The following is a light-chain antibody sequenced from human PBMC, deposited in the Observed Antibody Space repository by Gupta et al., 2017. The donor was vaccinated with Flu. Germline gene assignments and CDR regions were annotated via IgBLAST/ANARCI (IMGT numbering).Light chain of an antibody. CDR1: QDIRNY. Sequence: IQMPQSPSSLSPSEGDRVTFPCRASQDIRNYLAWFQQKPGKAPESLIYAASSLQSGVPSKFSGSGSGTDFTLTISSLQPEDSATYYCQHYDTNPPTFGGGTKVEI. CDR2: AAS. CDR3: QHYDTNPPT. J-gene: IGKJ4*01. V-gene: IGKV1-16*02.